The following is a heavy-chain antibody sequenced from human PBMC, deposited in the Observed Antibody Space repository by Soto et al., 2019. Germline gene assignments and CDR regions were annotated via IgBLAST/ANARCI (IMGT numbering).Heavy chain of an antibody. CDR3: ARDKGRRGAAAGPYDY. CDR2: ISSSSSYI. D-gene: IGHD6-13*01. J-gene: IGHJ4*02. V-gene: IGHV3-21*01. CDR1: GFTFSSYS. Sequence: GGSLRLSCAASGFTFSSYSMNWVRQAPGKGLEWVSSISSSSSYIYYADSVKGRFTISRDNAKNSLYLQMNSLRAEDTAVYYCARDKGRRGAAAGPYDYWGQGTLVTVSS.